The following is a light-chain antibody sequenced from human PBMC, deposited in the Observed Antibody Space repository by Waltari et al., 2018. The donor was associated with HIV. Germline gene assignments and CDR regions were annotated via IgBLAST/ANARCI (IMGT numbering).Light chain of an antibody. CDR2: EVF. CDR1: RRDIGNYNF. Sequence: QSALTQPPSASGSPGQSVTISCTGTRRDIGNYNFVSWYQQHPGKAPKLIIYEVFRRPSGVPDRFSGSKSGNTASLTVSGLQAEDEADYYCSSYGGRDNLIFGGGTKVTVL. V-gene: IGLV2-8*01. CDR3: SSYGGRDNLI. J-gene: IGLJ2*01.